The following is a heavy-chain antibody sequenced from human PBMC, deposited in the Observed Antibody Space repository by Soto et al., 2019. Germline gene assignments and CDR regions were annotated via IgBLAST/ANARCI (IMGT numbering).Heavy chain of an antibody. CDR2: IYHSGST. D-gene: IGHD6-19*01. CDR1: GGSISSGGYS. J-gene: IGHJ4*02. CDR3: ARGYSSGLDY. V-gene: IGHV4-30-2*01. Sequence: SETLSLTCAVSGGSISSGGYSWSWIRQPPGKGLEWIGYIYHSGSTYYNPSLKSRVTISVDRSKNQFSLKLSSVTAADTAVYYCARGYSSGLDYWGQGTLVTVSS.